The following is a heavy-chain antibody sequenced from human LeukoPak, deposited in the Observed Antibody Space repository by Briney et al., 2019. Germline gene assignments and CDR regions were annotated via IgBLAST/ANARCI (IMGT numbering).Heavy chain of an antibody. J-gene: IGHJ4*02. Sequence: ASVKVCCKASGGTFSSYAISWVRQAPGQGLEWMGGIIPIFGTANYAQKFQGRVTITADESTSTAYMELSSLRSEDTAVYYCARVVRFGELYYFDYWGQGTLVTVSS. D-gene: IGHD3-10*01. CDR2: IIPIFGTA. CDR3: ARVVRFGELYYFDY. V-gene: IGHV1-69*13. CDR1: GGTFSSYA.